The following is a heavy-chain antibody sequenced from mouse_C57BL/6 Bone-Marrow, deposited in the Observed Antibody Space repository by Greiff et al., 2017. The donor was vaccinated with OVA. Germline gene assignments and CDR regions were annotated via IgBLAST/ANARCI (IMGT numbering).Heavy chain of an antibody. CDR1: GFNIKNTY. V-gene: IGHV14-3*01. CDR2: IDPANGNT. CDR3: APIQGFAY. J-gene: IGHJ3*01. D-gene: IGHD6-5*01. Sequence: VHVKQSVAELVRPGASVTLSCTASGFNIKNTYMHWVKQRPEQGLEWIGRIDPANGNTKYAPKFQGKATVTADTSSNTAYLQLSSLTSEDTAIYYCAPIQGFAYWGQGTLVTVSA.